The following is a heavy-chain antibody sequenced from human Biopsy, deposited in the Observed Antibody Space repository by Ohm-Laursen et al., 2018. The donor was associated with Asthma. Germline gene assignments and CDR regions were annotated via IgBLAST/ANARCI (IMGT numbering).Heavy chain of an antibody. J-gene: IGHJ6*02. CDR1: GFTFGDYC. D-gene: IGHD2-2*01. CDR2: IKHDGSEK. CDR3: ARGGYCTSPTCPWGRYAADV. Sequence: SLRLSCAASGFTFGDYCMSWVRQVPGKGLEWVANIKHDGSEKNHVDSLKGRFTISRDNAKNSLYLHMNSLRAEDTAVYYCARGGYCTSPTCPWGRYAADVWGQGTTVTVSS. V-gene: IGHV3-7*01.